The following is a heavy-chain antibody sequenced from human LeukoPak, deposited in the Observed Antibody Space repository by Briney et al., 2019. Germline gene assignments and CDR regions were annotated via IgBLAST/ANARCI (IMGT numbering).Heavy chain of an antibody. CDR3: AREVLIDYQYYYMGV. CDR1: GFTFSSHS. V-gene: IGHV3-21*04. Sequence: PGGSLRLSCAASGFTFSSHSMTWVRQAPGKGLEWVSSISTSSSYIYYADSVKGRFTISRDNAKNSLYLQMNSLRAEDTALYYCAREVLIDYQYYYMGVWGKGTTVTVSS. J-gene: IGHJ6*03. CDR2: ISTSSSYI.